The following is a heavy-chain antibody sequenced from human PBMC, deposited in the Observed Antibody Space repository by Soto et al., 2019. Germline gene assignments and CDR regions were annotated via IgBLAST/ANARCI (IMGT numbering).Heavy chain of an antibody. V-gene: IGHV6-1*01. D-gene: IGHD2-2*01. J-gene: IGHJ5*02. CDR2: TYYRSKWFN. Sequence: SQTLSLTCAISGDSVSSNSAAWNWIRQSPSRGLEWLGRTYYRSKWFNEYAVAVETRIIINPDTSKNQFSLQLNSVTPEDTAVYYCARDGDGCNVGWFDPWGQWTLVTVSS. CDR3: ARDGDGCNVGWFDP. CDR1: GDSVSSNSAA.